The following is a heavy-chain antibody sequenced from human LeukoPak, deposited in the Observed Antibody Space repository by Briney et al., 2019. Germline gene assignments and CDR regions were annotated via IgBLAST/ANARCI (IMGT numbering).Heavy chain of an antibody. Sequence: GGSLRLSCAASGFTFSNHGMHWVRQAPGKGLEWVAIISYDGSNKYYADSVKGRFTISRDNSKNTLYLQMNSLRAEDTAVYYCARHMELLNWFDPWGQGTLVTVSS. V-gene: IGHV3-30*03. CDR2: ISYDGSNK. CDR3: ARHMELLNWFDP. CDR1: GFTFSNHG. J-gene: IGHJ5*02. D-gene: IGHD1-26*01.